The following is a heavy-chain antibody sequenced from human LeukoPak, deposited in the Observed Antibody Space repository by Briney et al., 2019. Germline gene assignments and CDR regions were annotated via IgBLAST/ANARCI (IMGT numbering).Heavy chain of an antibody. CDR3: ARGPPYGSRSDYFDY. CDR2: VSYNGTNK. J-gene: IGHJ4*02. D-gene: IGHD3-10*01. CDR1: GFTFRSYA. V-gene: IGHV3-30*03. Sequence: GGSLRLSCAASGFTFRSYAMHWVRQAPGKGLEWVAVVSYNGTNKYYVDSVKGRLTISRDNAKNSLYLQMSSLRVEDTAVYYCARGPPYGSRSDYFDYWGQGTLVTVSA.